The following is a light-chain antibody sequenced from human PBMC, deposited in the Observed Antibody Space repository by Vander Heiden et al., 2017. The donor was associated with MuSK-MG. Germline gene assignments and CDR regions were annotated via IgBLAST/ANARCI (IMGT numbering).Light chain of an antibody. CDR1: SSNIGAGYD. CDR2: GNS. J-gene: IGLJ2*01. V-gene: IGLV1-40*01. CDR3: QSYDSSLSGVV. Sequence: QSVLTQPPSVSGAPGQRVPISCTGSSSNIGAGYDLPWYQQLPGTAPKLLIYGNSNRPSGVPDRFSGSKSGTSASLAITGLQAEDEADYYCQSYDSSLSGVVFGGGTKLTVL.